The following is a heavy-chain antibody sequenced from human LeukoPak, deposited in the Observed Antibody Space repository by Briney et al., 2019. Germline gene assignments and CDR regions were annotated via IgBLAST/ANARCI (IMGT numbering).Heavy chain of an antibody. Sequence: PSETLSLTCTVSGGSISSYYWSWIRQPPGKGLEWIGYIYYSGSTNYNPSLKSRVTISVDTSKNQFSLELSSVTAADTAVYYCARDFEWKSAFDIWGQGTMVTVSS. CDR2: IYYSGST. CDR3: ARDFEWKSAFDI. CDR1: GGSISSYY. V-gene: IGHV4-59*01. J-gene: IGHJ3*02. D-gene: IGHD3-9*01.